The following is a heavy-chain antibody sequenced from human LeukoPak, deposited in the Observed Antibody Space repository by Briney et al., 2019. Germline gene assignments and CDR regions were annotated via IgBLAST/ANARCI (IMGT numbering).Heavy chain of an antibody. CDR2: INWNGGST. CDR1: GFTFDDYG. Sequence: GGSLRLSCAASGFTFDDYGMSWVRQAPGKGLEWLSGINWNGGSTGYADSVKGRFTISRDNAKNSLYLQMNSLRAEDTAVYYCARGYSYGASGFDYWGQGTLVTVSS. D-gene: IGHD5-18*01. J-gene: IGHJ4*02. V-gene: IGHV3-20*04. CDR3: ARGYSYGASGFDY.